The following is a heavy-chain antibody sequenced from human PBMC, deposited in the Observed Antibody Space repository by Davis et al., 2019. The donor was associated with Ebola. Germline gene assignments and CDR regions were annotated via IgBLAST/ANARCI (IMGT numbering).Heavy chain of an antibody. J-gene: IGHJ6*03. D-gene: IGHD3-10*01. Sequence: SVKVSCKASGGTFSSYAISWVRQAPGQGLEWMGGIIPIFGTANYAQKFQGRVTITADESTSTAYMELSSLRSDDTAVYYCAREASYYGYYYYYMDVWGKGTTVTVSS. CDR3: AREASYYGYYYYYMDV. CDR2: IIPIFGTA. V-gene: IGHV1-69*13. CDR1: GGTFSSYA.